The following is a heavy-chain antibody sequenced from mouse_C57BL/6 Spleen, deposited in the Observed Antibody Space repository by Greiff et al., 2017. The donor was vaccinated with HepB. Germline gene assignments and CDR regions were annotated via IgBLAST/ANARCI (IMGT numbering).Heavy chain of an antibody. V-gene: IGHV1-39*01. J-gene: IGHJ2*01. D-gene: IGHD1-1*01. CDR1: GYSFTDYN. Sequence: VHVKQSGPELVKPGASVKISCKASGYSFTDYNMNWVKQSNGKSLEWIGVINPNYGTTSYNQKFKGKATLTVDQSSSTAYMQLNSLTSEDSAVYYCARGATVVARLDYWGQGTTLTVSS. CDR3: ARGATVVARLDY. CDR2: INPNYGTT.